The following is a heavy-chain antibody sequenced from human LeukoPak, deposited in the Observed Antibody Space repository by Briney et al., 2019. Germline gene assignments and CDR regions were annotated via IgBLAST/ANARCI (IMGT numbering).Heavy chain of an antibody. CDR2: INTNTGSP. J-gene: IGHJ6*02. CDR1: GYPFTSYG. CDR3: ARDLLWFGDLIYYYGMDV. V-gene: IGHV7-4-1*02. Sequence: ASVKVSCKASGYPFTSYGINWVRQAPGQGLEWMGWINTNTGSPTYAQGFTGRCAFSFDTSVSTAYLQINTLRAEDTAVYYCARDLLWFGDLIYYYGMDVWGQGTLVTVSS. D-gene: IGHD3-10*01.